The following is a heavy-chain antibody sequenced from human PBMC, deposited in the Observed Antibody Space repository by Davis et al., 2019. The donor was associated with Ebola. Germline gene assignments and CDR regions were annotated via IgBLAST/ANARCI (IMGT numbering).Heavy chain of an antibody. CDR2: IYYSGST. CDR1: GGSISSYY. D-gene: IGHD6-19*01. CDR3: AGKYSSGWYPFDY. V-gene: IGHV4-59*01. Sequence: PSETLSLTCTVSGGSISSYYWSWIRQPPGKGLEWIGYIYYSGSTNYNPSLKSRVTISVDTSKNQFSLKLSSVTAADTAVYYCAGKYSSGWYPFDYWGQGTLVTVSS. J-gene: IGHJ4*02.